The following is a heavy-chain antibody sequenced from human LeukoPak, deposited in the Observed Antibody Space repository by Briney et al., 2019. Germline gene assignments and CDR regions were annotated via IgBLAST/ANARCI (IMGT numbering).Heavy chain of an antibody. CDR1: GLTFSSNY. Sequence: PGGSLRLSCAASGLTFSSNYMNWVRQAPGKGLEWVSVIYSGGSTYYADSVKGRFTISRDNSKNTLYLQMTSLRAEDTAVYYCASIFYWGQGTLVTVSS. V-gene: IGHV3-66*01. CDR2: IYSGGST. J-gene: IGHJ4*02. CDR3: ASIFY.